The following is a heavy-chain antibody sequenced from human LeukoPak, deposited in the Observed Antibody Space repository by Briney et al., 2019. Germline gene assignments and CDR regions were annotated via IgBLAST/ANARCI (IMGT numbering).Heavy chain of an antibody. CDR2: INPNSGGT. CDR1: GYSFTGYY. D-gene: IGHD6-19*01. V-gene: IGHV1-2*02. CDR3: ARDVYSVDSSGWYYWFDP. Sequence: GASVKVSCKASGYSFTGYYLDWVRQAPGQGLEWMGWINPNSGGTNYAQKFQGRVTMTRDTSISTAYMELSRLRSDDTAVYYCARDVYSVDSSGWYYWFDPWGQGTLVTVSS. J-gene: IGHJ5*02.